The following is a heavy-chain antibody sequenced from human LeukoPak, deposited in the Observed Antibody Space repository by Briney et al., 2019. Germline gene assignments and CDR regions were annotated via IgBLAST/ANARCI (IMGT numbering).Heavy chain of an antibody. V-gene: IGHV3-74*01. J-gene: IGHJ5*02. CDR3: IRDFRSADL. CDR1: GFTFSNYW. CDR2: IYVDGRTT. Sequence: GGPLRLSCVASGFTFSNYWMHWVRQPPGKGLVWVSRIYVDGRTTNYADSVKGRFTISRDNAKNTVYLEMNSLSVEDTATYYCIRDFRSADLWGQGTLVTVTS.